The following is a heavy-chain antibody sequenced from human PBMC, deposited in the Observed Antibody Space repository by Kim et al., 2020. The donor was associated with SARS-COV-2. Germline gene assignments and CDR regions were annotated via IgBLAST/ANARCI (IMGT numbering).Heavy chain of an antibody. CDR1: GFTFSNYW. CDR2: INQDGSEK. V-gene: IGHV3-7*01. CDR3: ARVGIAALDAFGY. Sequence: GGSLRLSCAASGFTFSNYWMSWVRQAPGKGLEWVANINQDGSEKYYVDSVRGRFTISRDNAKNSLFLQMNSLRAEDAAFYYCARVGIAALDAFGYWGQ. J-gene: IGHJ4*02. D-gene: IGHD6-6*01.